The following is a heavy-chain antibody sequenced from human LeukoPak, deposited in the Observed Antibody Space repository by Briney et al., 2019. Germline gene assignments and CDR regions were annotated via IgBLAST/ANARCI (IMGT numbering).Heavy chain of an antibody. D-gene: IGHD3-3*01. CDR2: IIPIFGTA. CDR1: GGTFSSYA. J-gene: IGHJ4*02. V-gene: IGHV1-69*13. CDR3: ARGRFLEWPLQQYYFDY. Sequence: GASVKVSCKASGGTFSSYAISWVRQAPGQGLEWMGGIIPIFGTANYAQKFQGRVTITADESTSTAYMELSSLRSEDTAVYYCARGRFLEWPLQQYYFDYWGQGTLATVSS.